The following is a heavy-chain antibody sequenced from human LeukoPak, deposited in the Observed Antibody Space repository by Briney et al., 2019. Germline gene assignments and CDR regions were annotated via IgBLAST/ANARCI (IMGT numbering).Heavy chain of an antibody. CDR1: GGSFSGYY. CDR3: ARLPAAHFDY. Sequence: PSETLSLTCAVYGGSFSGYYWSWIRQPPGKGLEWIGEINHSGSTNYNPSLKSRVTISVDTSKNQFSLKLSSVTAADTAVYCCARLPAAHFDYWGQGTLVTVSS. J-gene: IGHJ4*02. D-gene: IGHD6-13*01. CDR2: INHSGST. V-gene: IGHV4-34*01.